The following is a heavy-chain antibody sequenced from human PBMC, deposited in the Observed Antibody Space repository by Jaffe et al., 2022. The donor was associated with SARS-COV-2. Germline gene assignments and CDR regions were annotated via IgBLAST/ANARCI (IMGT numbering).Heavy chain of an antibody. CDR3: VRQGSGSNNFVDS. Sequence: QLQLQESGPGLVKPSETLSLTCTVSGGSISSATYYWGWIRQPPGKGLEWIAIISYTGNTYYNPSLKSRVTISVDTSKNQFSLKLSSVTAADTAVYYCVRQGSGSNNFVDSWGRGTLVTVSS. D-gene: IGHD1-26*01. CDR1: GGSISSATYY. J-gene: IGHJ4*02. CDR2: ISYTGNT. V-gene: IGHV4-39*01.